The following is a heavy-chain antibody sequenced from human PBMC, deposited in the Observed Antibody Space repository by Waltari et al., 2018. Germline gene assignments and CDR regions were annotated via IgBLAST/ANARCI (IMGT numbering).Heavy chain of an antibody. CDR2: IIPIFGTA. D-gene: IGHD3-3*01. CDR1: GGTFSSYA. CDR3: ARRKPQYDFWSGHHEPFDY. J-gene: IGHJ4*02. Sequence: QVQLVQSGAEVKKPGSSVKVSCKASGGTFSSYAISWVRQAPGQGLEWMGGIIPIFGTANYAQKFQGRVTITTDESTSTAYMELSSLRSEDTAVYYCARRKPQYDFWSGHHEPFDYWGQGTLVTVSS. V-gene: IGHV1-69*05.